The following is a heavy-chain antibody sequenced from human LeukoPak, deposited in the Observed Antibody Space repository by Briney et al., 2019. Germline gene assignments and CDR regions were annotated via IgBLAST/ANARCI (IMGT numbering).Heavy chain of an antibody. CDR2: INWNGGST. Sequence: GGSLRLSCGAPGFTFSSYAMSWVRQAPGKGLEWVSGINWNGGSTGYADSVKGRFTISRDNAKNSLYLQMNSLRAEDTALYYCARGGSKLSHWGQGTLVTVSS. CDR3: ARGGSKLSH. J-gene: IGHJ4*02. V-gene: IGHV3-20*04. CDR1: GFTFSSYA. D-gene: IGHD3-16*02.